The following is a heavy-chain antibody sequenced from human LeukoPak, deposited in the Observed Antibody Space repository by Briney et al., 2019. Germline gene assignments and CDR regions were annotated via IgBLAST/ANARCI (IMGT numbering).Heavy chain of an antibody. CDR3: ANSYYYGSGSYFRY. D-gene: IGHD3-10*01. Sequence: GGSLTPSCAPSGFTFDDYAMHWVRQAPGKGLEWATGISWNSGSIGYADSVKGRFTISRDNAKNSLYLQMNSLRAEDTALYYCANSYYYGSGSYFRYWGQGTLVTVSS. J-gene: IGHJ4*02. CDR1: GFTFDDYA. CDR2: ISWNSGSI. V-gene: IGHV3-9*01.